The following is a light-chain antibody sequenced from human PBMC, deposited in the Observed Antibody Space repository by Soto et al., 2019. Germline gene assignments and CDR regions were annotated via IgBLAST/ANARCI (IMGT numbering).Light chain of an antibody. Sequence: DIQMTQSPSSLSASVGDRVTIICRASQSINTYLNWYQQKPGRAPDLLIYAASSLQSGVPSRFSGSGSGTEFTLTISSLQPDDFATYYCQQLTFGQGTKVDIK. CDR1: QSINTY. CDR3: QQLT. V-gene: IGKV1-39*01. J-gene: IGKJ1*01. CDR2: AAS.